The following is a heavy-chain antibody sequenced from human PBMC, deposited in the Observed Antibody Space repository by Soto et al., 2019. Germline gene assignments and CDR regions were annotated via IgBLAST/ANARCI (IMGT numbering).Heavy chain of an antibody. D-gene: IGHD2-2*03. CDR1: GGSVSSSSYS. J-gene: IGHJ6*02. V-gene: IGHV4-39*01. CDR3: ARLNGYCISTNCHGYYGMDV. Sequence: SETLCLTCTVSGGSVSSSSYSWGWIRQSPGKGLEWIGTIYSSENTYYNPSLLSRVTISVDTSKNEFSVRLSSVTAADTAVYYCARLNGYCISTNCHGYYGMDVWGQGTTVTVSS. CDR2: IYSSENT.